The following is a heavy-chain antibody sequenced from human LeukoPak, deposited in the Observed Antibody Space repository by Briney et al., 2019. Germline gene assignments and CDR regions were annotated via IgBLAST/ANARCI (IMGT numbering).Heavy chain of an antibody. CDR3: ARGPPTRVVVITTGDFDY. Sequence: ASVKVSCKASGYTFTGYYLHWVRQAPGQGLEWVGWINPNGGVTKFAQKFQGRVTVTRDTSISTAYMELRRLRSDDRAVYYCARGPPTRVVVITTGDFDYWGQGTLVTVSS. V-gene: IGHV1-2*02. CDR2: INPNGGVT. D-gene: IGHD3-22*01. CDR1: GYTFTGYY. J-gene: IGHJ4*02.